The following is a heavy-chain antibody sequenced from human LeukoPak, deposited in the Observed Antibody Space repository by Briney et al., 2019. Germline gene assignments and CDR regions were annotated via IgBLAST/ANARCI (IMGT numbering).Heavy chain of an antibody. V-gene: IGHV1-18*01. CDR1: GYSSTNYG. CDR2: IHIYRGNT. D-gene: IGHD6-6*01. Sequence: GASVKVSCKASGYSSTNYGISWVRQAPGQGLEWMGWIHIYRGNTNYAQKFQGRVTMTRDTSISTAYMELSRLRSDDTAVYYCASSQLVGKYYYYYYMDVWGKGTTVTVSS. J-gene: IGHJ6*03. CDR3: ASSQLVGKYYYYYYMDV.